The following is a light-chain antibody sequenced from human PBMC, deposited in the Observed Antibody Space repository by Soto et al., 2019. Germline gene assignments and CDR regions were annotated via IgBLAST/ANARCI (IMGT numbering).Light chain of an antibody. CDR1: SSNIGNNY. V-gene: IGLV1-51*01. CDR3: GTWDSSLSAVV. Sequence: QSVLTQPPSVSAAPGQKVTISCSGSSSNIGNNYVSWYQQLPETAPKLLIYDNNKRPSGIPDRFSGSKSGTSATLGITGLQTGDEADYCCGTWDSSLSAVVFGGGTKVTVL. CDR2: DNN. J-gene: IGLJ2*01.